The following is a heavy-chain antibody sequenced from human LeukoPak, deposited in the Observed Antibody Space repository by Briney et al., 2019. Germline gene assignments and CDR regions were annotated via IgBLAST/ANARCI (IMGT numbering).Heavy chain of an antibody. Sequence: GWIRQPPGKGLEWMGIIDPRDSDTRYSPSFRGQVTISAAKSINTAYLQWSSLKASDTAIYYCARRQYQLNKPPFDYWGQGTQVTVSS. V-gene: IGHV5-51*01. D-gene: IGHD2-2*01. CDR3: ARRQYQLNKPPFDY. CDR2: IDPRDSDT. J-gene: IGHJ4*02.